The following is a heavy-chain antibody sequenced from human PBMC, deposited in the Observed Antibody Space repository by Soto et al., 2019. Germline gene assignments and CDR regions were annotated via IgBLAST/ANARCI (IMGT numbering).Heavy chain of an antibody. J-gene: IGHJ4*02. D-gene: IGHD2-21*01. V-gene: IGHV3-30*03. CDR3: AGGSGCYYV. CDR1: GFTFSDFG. CDR2: ISNDGTSE. Sequence: QVQVVESGGGVVHPEKSLRLSCAASGFTFSDFGMHWVRQAPGKGLEWVAVISNDGTSENYAQSVKGRFTISRDNSKNTLYLQMNSLSAEDTAVNYSAGGSGCYYVWGQGTLVNVSS.